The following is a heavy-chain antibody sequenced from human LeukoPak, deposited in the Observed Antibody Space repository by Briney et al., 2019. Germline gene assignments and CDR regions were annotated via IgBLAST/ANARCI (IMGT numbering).Heavy chain of an antibody. CDR2: ISSSSSYI. D-gene: IGHD2-2*03. J-gene: IGHJ4*02. CDR1: GFTFSSYS. V-gene: IGHV3-21*01. CDR3: ARDGYCSSTSCELFDY. Sequence: GGSLRLSCAASGFTFSSYSMNWVRQAPGKGLEWVSSISSSSSYIYYADSVKGRFTISRDNAKNSLYLQMNSLRAEDTAVYYCARDGYCSSTSCELFDYWGQGTLVTVSS.